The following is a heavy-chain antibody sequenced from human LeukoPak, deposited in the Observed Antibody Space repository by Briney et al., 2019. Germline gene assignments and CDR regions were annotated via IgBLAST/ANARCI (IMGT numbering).Heavy chain of an antibody. CDR1: GFTFSDYY. CDR2: ISSSGSTI. V-gene: IGHV3-11*01. Sequence: GGSLRLSCAASGFTFSDYYMSWIRQAPGKGLEWVSYISSSGSTIYYADSVKGRFTISRDNAKNSLYLQMNSLRAEDTAVYYCASAITELGNTGNWFDPWGQGTLVTVSS. CDR3: ASAITELGNTGNWFDP. D-gene: IGHD1-26*01. J-gene: IGHJ5*02.